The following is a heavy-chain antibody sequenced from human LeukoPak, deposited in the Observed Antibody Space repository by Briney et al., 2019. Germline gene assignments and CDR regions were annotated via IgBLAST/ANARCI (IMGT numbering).Heavy chain of an antibody. CDR1: GYTFTSYG. CDR3: ARKPLLLWFGEKWFDP. D-gene: IGHD3-10*01. Sequence: ASVKVSCKASGYTFTSYGISWVRQAPGQGLEWMGWISAYNGNTNYAQKLQGRVTMTTDTSTSTAYMELRSLRSDDTAVYYCARKPLLLWFGEKWFDPWGQGTLVTVSS. J-gene: IGHJ5*02. CDR2: ISAYNGNT. V-gene: IGHV1-18*01.